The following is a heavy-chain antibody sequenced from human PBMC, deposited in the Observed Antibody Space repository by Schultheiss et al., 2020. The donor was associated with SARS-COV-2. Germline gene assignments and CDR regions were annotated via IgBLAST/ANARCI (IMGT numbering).Heavy chain of an antibody. Sequence: AGSLRLSCAASGFTFSSYGMHWVRQAPGKGLEWVAVISYDGSNKYYADSVKGRFTISRDNSKNTLYLQMNSLRAEDTAVYYCARDFRGYNWILIDYWGQGTLVTVSS. J-gene: IGHJ4*02. CDR2: ISYDGSNK. V-gene: IGHV3-30*03. CDR1: GFTFSSYG. D-gene: IGHD1-20*01. CDR3: ARDFRGYNWILIDY.